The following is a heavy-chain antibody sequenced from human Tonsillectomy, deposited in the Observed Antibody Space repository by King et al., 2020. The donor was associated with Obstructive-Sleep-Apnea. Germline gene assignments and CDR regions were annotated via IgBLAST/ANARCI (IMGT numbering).Heavy chain of an antibody. CDR2: IRSRANSYAT. Sequence: QLVQSGGGLVQPGGSLKLSCAASAFTFSGSALHWVRQASGKGLEWVGRIRSRANSYATAYAASVNGRFTISRDDSQNTAYLQMNSLKTEDTAVYYCTRINYYDSSGFRNWFDPWGQGTLVTVSS. J-gene: IGHJ5*02. V-gene: IGHV3-73*01. D-gene: IGHD3-22*01. CDR1: AFTFSGSA. CDR3: TRINYYDSSGFRNWFDP.